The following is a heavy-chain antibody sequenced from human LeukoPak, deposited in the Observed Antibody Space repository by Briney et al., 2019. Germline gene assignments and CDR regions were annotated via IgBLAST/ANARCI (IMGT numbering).Heavy chain of an antibody. CDR2: ISSNGDST. Sequence: PGGSLRLSCTASGFSFSDYSMDWVRQAPGKGLEYVSAISSNGDSTNYANSVRGRFTISRDNSKNTLYLQMGSLRADDMAVYYCAREGSVAALGPRRPFDYWGQGTLVTVSS. V-gene: IGHV3-64*01. J-gene: IGHJ4*02. D-gene: IGHD6-13*01. CDR1: GFSFSDYS. CDR3: AREGSVAALGPRRPFDY.